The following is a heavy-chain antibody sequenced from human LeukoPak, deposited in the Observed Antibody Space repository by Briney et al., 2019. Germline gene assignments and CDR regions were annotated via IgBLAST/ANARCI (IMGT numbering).Heavy chain of an antibody. CDR1: GGSISSYY. J-gene: IGHJ6*03. V-gene: IGHV4-59*01. Sequence: PSETLSLTCTVSGGSISSYYWSWIRQPPGKGLEWIGYIYYSGSTNYNPSLKSRVTISVDTSKNQFSLKLSSVTAADTAVYYCAREGGELLRRNYYYYMDVWGKGTTVTISS. CDR3: AREGGELLRRNYYYYMDV. CDR2: IYYSGST. D-gene: IGHD1-26*01.